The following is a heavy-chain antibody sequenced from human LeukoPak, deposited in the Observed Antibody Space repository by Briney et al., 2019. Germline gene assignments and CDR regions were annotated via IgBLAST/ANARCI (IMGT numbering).Heavy chain of an antibody. CDR2: IRSKANSYAT. D-gene: IGHD1-26*01. J-gene: IGHJ6*02. V-gene: IGHV3-73*01. CDR3: TSSGSYFYYYYGMDV. CDR1: GFTFSGSA. Sequence: GGSLRLSCAASGFTFSGSAMHWVRQASGKGLEWVGRIRSKANSYATAYAASVKGRFTISRDDSKNTAYLQMNSLKTEDTAVYYCTSSGSYFYYYYGMDVWGQGTTVTVPS.